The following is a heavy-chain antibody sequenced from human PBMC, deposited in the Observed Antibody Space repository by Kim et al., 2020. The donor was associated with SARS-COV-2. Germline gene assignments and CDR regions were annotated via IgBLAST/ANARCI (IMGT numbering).Heavy chain of an antibody. Sequence: LRETLSLTCAVSGGSISSSNWWSWVRQPPGKGLEWIGEIYHSGSTNYNPSLKSRVTISVDKSKNQFSLKLSSVTAADTAVYYCARVEPDLLLWFGEPRRVWFDPWGQGTLVTVSS. CDR3: ARVEPDLLLWFGEPRRVWFDP. D-gene: IGHD3-10*01. CDR1: GGSISSSNW. V-gene: IGHV4-4*02. CDR2: IYHSGST. J-gene: IGHJ5*02.